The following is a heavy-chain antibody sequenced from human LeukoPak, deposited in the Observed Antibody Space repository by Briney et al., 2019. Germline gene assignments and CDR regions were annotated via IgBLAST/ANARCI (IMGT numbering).Heavy chain of an antibody. J-gene: IGHJ4*02. Sequence: SETLSLTCTVSGGSISSDYGSWIRQPPGKGLEWIGYIYYIGSTNYNPSLKSRITIPVETSKSHFSLKLSSVTAADTAVYYCARVVGATGSSDYWGQGTLVTVSS. D-gene: IGHD1-26*01. CDR1: GGSISSDY. CDR2: IYYIGST. CDR3: ARVVGATGSSDY. V-gene: IGHV4-59*01.